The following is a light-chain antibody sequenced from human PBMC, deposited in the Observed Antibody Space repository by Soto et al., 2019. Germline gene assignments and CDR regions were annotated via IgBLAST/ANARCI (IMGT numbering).Light chain of an antibody. CDR3: CSYVGSSTPYV. CDR2: EGS. V-gene: IGLV2-23*01. J-gene: IGLJ1*01. CDR1: SSDVGSYNL. Sequence: QSALTQPASVSGSPGQSITISCTGTSSDVGSYNLVSWYQQHPGKAPKLMIYEGSKRPSGVSNRFSGSKSGNTASLTISGLQAEDEADYYCCSYVGSSTPYVCGTGTKLPVL.